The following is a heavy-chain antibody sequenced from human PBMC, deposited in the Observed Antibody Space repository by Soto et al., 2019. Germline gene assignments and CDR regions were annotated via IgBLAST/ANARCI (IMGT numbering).Heavy chain of an antibody. D-gene: IGHD4-17*01. CDR2: INHSGST. J-gene: IGHJ6*03. CDR3: ARGYGDYCYYMDV. V-gene: IGHV4-34*01. Sequence: SETLSLTCAVYGGSFSGYYWSWIRQPPGKGLEWIGEINHSGSTNYNPSLKSRVTISVDTSKNQFSLKLSSVTAADTAVYYCARGYGDYCYYMDVWGKGTTVTVSS. CDR1: GGSFSGYY.